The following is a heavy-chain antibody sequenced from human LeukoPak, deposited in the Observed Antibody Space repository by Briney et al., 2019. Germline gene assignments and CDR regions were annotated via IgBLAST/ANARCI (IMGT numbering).Heavy chain of an antibody. Sequence: SGGSLRLSCAVSGFSVIANYMSWVRQAPGKGLEWVSIINTDYSTYYAESVKGRFTTSRDNSKNSVSLEMNSLRAEDTAVYYCARDSFTVTSAGYFDLWGRGTLVTVSS. CDR3: ARDSFTVTSAGYFDL. V-gene: IGHV3-53*01. D-gene: IGHD4-17*01. CDR1: GFSVIANY. CDR2: INTDYST. J-gene: IGHJ2*01.